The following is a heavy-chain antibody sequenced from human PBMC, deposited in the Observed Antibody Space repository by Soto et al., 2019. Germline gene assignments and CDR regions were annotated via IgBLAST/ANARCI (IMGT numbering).Heavy chain of an antibody. V-gene: IGHV4-59*08. Sequence: SETLSLTCTVSGGSIRSYYWSWIRQPPGKGLEWIGYIYYSGSTNYNPSLKSRVTISVDTSKNQFSLKLSSVTAADTAVYYCARQSRWLGNYFDYWGQGTLVTVS. CDR1: GGSIRSYY. CDR2: IYYSGST. CDR3: ARQSRWLGNYFDY. D-gene: IGHD6-19*01. J-gene: IGHJ4*02.